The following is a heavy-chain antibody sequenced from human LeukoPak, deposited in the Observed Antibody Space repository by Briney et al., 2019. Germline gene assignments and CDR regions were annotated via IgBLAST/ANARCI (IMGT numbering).Heavy chain of an antibody. Sequence: SETLPLTCTVSGGPISSSSYYWGWIRQPPGKGLEWIGSIYYSGSTYYNPSLKSRVTISVDTSKNQFSLKLSSVTAADTAVFYCARLQLRSRIFDYWGQGNLVTVSS. V-gene: IGHV4-39*01. CDR2: IYYSGST. J-gene: IGHJ4*02. CDR3: ARLQLRSRIFDY. CDR1: GGPISSSSYY. D-gene: IGHD5-12*01.